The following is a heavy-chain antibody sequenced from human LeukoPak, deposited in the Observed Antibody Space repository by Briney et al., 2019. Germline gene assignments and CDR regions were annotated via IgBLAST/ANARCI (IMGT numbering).Heavy chain of an antibody. V-gene: IGHV4-59*01. CDR1: GGSISSYY. J-gene: IGHJ4*02. D-gene: IGHD6-13*01. CDR2: IYYSGST. CDR3: ARGSSSSWYVGWYFGY. Sequence: TTSETLSLTCTVSGGSISSYYWSWIRQPPGKGLEWIGYIYYSGSTNYNPSLKSRVTISVDTSKNQFSLKLSSVTAADTAVYYCARGSSSSWYVGWYFGYWGQGTLVTVSS.